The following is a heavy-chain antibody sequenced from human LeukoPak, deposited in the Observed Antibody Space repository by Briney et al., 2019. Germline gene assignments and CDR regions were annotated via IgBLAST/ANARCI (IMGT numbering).Heavy chain of an antibody. V-gene: IGHV1-24*01. Sequence: SVKVSCKVSGYTLTELSLHWVRQAPGKGLEWMGRFDPEDGETIYARKFQGRVTMTEDTSTDTAYMELSSLRSEDTAVYFCAVSLTTGGYYGMDVWGQGTTVTVSS. D-gene: IGHD1-1*01. CDR2: FDPEDGET. J-gene: IGHJ6*02. CDR3: AVSLTTGGYYGMDV. CDR1: GYTLTELS.